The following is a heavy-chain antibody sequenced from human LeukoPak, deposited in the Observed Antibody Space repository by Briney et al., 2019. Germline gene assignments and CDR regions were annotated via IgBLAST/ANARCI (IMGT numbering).Heavy chain of an antibody. CDR3: GRESSPLIIRWPGDPHYYMDV. V-gene: IGHV3-11*04. D-gene: IGHD3-16*01. Sequence: GGSLRLSCEASGFTFSDYYMTWVRQAPGKGLEWVAHISGSGSTIFYADSVKGRFTISRDNAKNSFYLQMDSLRVEDTSVYYCGRESSPLIIRWPGDPHYYMDVWGTGTTVSVSS. J-gene: IGHJ6*03. CDR2: ISGSGSTI. CDR1: GFTFSDYY.